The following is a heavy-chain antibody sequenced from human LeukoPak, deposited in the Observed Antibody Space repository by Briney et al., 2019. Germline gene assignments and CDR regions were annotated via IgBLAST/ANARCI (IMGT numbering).Heavy chain of an antibody. CDR3: ASQMGLEY. V-gene: IGHV3-21*01. CDR2: ISSSSSYT. Sequence: GRSLRLSCAASGFTLGSYAMSWVRQAPGKGLEWVSYISSSSSYTNYADSVKGRFTISRDNAKNSLSLQMSSLRAEDTAVYYCASQMGLEYWGQGALVTVSS. D-gene: IGHD2-8*01. J-gene: IGHJ4*02. CDR1: GFTLGSYA.